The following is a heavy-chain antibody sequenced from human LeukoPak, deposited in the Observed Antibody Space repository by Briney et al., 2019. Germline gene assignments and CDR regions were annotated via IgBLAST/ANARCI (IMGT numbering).Heavy chain of an antibody. D-gene: IGHD3-22*01. CDR3: ARRGVDSSGYADAFDI. CDR2: IYPGDSDT. V-gene: IGHV5-51*01. Sequence: GESLKISCKGSGYSFTSYWIDWVRQMPGKGLEWMGIIYPGDSDTTYSPSFQGQVTISADKSISTSYLQWSSLKASDTAMYYCARRGVDSSGYADAFDIWGQGTMVTVSS. J-gene: IGHJ3*02. CDR1: GYSFTSYW.